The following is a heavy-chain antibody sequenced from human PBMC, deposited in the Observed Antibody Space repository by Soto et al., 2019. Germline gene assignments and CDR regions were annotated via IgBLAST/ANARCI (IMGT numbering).Heavy chain of an antibody. V-gene: IGHV4-4*01. CDR1: GGSISSSHW. J-gene: IGHJ3*01. Sequence: QVQLQESGPGLVKPSGTLSLTCAVSGGSISSSHWWTWVRQSPGKGLEYIGEISHSGTSNSNPSLKSRFTLSVDKSKNLFSLTLTSVTAADTAVYCCARVVLTITRGAFDAWGQGTLVIVSS. CDR2: ISHSGTS. D-gene: IGHD3-9*01. CDR3: ARVVLTITRGAFDA.